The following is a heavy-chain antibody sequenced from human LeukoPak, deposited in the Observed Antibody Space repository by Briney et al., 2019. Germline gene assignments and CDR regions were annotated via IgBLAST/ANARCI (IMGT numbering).Heavy chain of an antibody. V-gene: IGHV1-46*01. Sequence: ASVKVSCKASGYTFTSYYMHWVRQAPGQGLEWMGIINPSGGSTSYAQKFQGRVTMTRDTSTSTVYMELSSLRSEDTAVYYCATDWGLIAAAGTDYYYGMDVWGQGTTVTVSS. CDR1: GYTFTSYY. J-gene: IGHJ6*02. CDR3: ATDWGLIAAAGTDYYYGMDV. D-gene: IGHD6-13*01. CDR2: INPSGGST.